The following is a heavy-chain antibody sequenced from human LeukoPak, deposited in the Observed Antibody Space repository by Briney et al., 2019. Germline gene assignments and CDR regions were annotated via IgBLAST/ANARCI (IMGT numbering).Heavy chain of an antibody. J-gene: IGHJ6*03. D-gene: IGHD3-10*01. CDR3: ARGRYDTYYMDV. CDR2: IIPIFGTA. V-gene: IGHV1-69*06. CDR1: GGTFSSYA. Sequence: SVKVSCKASGGTFSSYAISWVRQATGQGLEWTGGIIPIFGTANYAQKFQGRVTITADKSTSTAYMELSSLRSEDTAVYYCARGRYDTYYMDVWGKGTTVTVSS.